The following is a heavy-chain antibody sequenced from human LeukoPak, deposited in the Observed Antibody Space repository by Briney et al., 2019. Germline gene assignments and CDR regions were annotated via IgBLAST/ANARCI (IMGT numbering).Heavy chain of an antibody. CDR2: ISSSSSYT. CDR1: GFTFSDYY. J-gene: IGHJ4*02. Sequence: GGSLRLSCAASGFTFSDYYMSWIRQAPGKGLEWVSYISSSSSYTNYADSVKGRSTISRDNAKNSLYLQMNSLRAEDTAVYYCAREYSSGWYSSFHFDYWGQGTLVTASS. D-gene: IGHD6-19*01. V-gene: IGHV3-11*06. CDR3: AREYSSGWYSSFHFDY.